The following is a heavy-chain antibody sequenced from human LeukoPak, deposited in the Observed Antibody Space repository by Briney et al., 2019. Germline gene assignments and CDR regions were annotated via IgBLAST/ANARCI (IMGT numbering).Heavy chain of an antibody. Sequence: GGSLRLSCAVSGFTFSDYYMSWVRQAPGKGLEWVSYISSTSTYTNYADSVKGRFTISRDNAKNSLYLQMNSLRAEDTAVYYCAKAYGSGSFLPNDYWGQGTLVTVSS. D-gene: IGHD3-10*01. CDR3: AKAYGSGSFLPNDY. CDR2: ISSTSTYT. V-gene: IGHV3-11*05. CDR1: GFTFSDYY. J-gene: IGHJ4*02.